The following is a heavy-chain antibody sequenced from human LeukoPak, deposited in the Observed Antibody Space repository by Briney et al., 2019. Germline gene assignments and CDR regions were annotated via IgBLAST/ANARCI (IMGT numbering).Heavy chain of an antibody. CDR1: GGSMNTHY. J-gene: IGHJ4*02. Sequence: SETLSLTCTVSGGSMNTHYWSWIRQPPGTGLEWIGSIYYTGITTYNLSLQSRVTVSVDMSKSQFSLRLTSVTAADTAVYYCATSPEYCSGGNCYRFDHWGQGSLVTVSS. CDR2: IYYTGIT. D-gene: IGHD2-15*01. V-gene: IGHV4-59*08. CDR3: ATSPEYCSGGNCYRFDH.